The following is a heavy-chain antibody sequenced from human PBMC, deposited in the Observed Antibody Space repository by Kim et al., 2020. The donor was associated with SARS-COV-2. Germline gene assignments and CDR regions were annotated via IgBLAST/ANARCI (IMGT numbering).Heavy chain of an antibody. D-gene: IGHD6-19*01. CDR3: ARDPGGQWLANYRGGMDV. J-gene: IGHJ6*02. V-gene: IGHV1-69*13. CDR1: GGTFSSYA. CDR2: IIPIFGTA. Sequence: SVKVSCKASGGTFSSYAISWVRQAPGQGLEWMGGIIPIFGTANYAQKFQGRVTITADESTSTAYMELSSLRSEDTAVYYCARDPGGQWLANYRGGMDVWGQGTTVTVSS.